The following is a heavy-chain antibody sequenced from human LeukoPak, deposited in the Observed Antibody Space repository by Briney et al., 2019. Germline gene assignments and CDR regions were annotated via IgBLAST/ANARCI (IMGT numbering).Heavy chain of an antibody. CDR1: GASISRRDYG. D-gene: IGHD4-11*01. J-gene: IGHJ4*02. CDR2: IYYSGTT. CDR3: ARALRMTTVTTEPYYFDD. V-gene: IGHV4-30-4*08. Sequence: SLSLACTVDGASISRRDYGSGWIRQPAGKGLEWIGYIYYSGTTYYNPSLESRVTISVDTSKTQLSLKLSSVTAADTAVYYCARALRMTTVTTEPYYFDDWGQGTLVTVSS.